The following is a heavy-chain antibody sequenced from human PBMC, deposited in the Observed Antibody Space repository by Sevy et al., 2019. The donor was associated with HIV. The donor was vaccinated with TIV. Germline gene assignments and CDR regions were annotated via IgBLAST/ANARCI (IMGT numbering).Heavy chain of an antibody. CDR2: ISFDGSDK. CDR3: AKRERSYYDSSGNYDAFDV. Sequence: GGSLRLSCAASGFDFSTYDMHWVRQAPGKGLEWVAFISFDGSDKWYGYSVKGRFTISRDNSKNTLYVQMNTLRDEDTAVYYCAKRERSYYDSSGNYDAFDVWGQGTSVTVSS. J-gene: IGHJ3*01. V-gene: IGHV3-33*03. CDR1: GFDFSTYD. D-gene: IGHD3-22*01.